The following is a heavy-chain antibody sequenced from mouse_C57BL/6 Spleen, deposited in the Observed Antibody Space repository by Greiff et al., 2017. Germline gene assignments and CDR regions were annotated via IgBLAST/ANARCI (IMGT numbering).Heavy chain of an antibody. Sequence: EVKVVESGGDLVKPGGSLKLSCAASGFTFSSYGMSWVRQTPDKRLEWVATISSGGSYTYYPDSVKGRFTISRDNAKNTLYLQMSSLKSEDTAMYYCARRGNGFAYWGQGTLVTVSA. CDR1: GFTFSSYG. D-gene: IGHD2-1*01. CDR2: ISSGGSYT. CDR3: ARRGNGFAY. J-gene: IGHJ3*01. V-gene: IGHV5-6*02.